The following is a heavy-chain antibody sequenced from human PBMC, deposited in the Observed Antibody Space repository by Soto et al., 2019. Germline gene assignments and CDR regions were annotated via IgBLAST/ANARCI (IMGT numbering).Heavy chain of an antibody. Sequence: ASVKVSCKASGYTFTGYYMHWVRQAPGQGLEWMGWINPNSGGTNYAQKLQGWVTMTRDTSISTAYMELSRLRSDDTAVYFCARDSGYCTGGSCQIEGPIDYWGQGTLVTVSS. V-gene: IGHV1-2*04. CDR2: INPNSGGT. D-gene: IGHD2-15*01. J-gene: IGHJ4*02. CDR3: ARDSGYCTGGSCQIEGPIDY. CDR1: GYTFTGYY.